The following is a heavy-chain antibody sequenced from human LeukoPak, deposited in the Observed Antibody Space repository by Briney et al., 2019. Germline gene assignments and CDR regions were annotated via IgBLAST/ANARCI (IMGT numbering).Heavy chain of an antibody. CDR1: GYSISSGYY. V-gene: IGHV4-61*01. CDR3: ARGRNYYDSSGYYEDY. CDR2: IYYSGST. D-gene: IGHD3-22*01. Sequence: SETLSLTCTVSGYSISSGYYWGWIRQPPGKGLEWIGYIYYSGSTNYNPSLKSRVTISVDTSKNQFSLKLSSVTAADTAVYYCARGRNYYDSSGYYEDYWGQGTLVTVSS. J-gene: IGHJ4*02.